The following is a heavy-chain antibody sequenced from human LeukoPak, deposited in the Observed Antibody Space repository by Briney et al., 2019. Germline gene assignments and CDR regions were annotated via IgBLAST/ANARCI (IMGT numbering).Heavy chain of an antibody. CDR3: ARAIEDSYGYKLYYYYYYMDV. CDR1: GGSIRSYY. V-gene: IGHV4-59*12. CDR2: IYYSGST. J-gene: IGHJ6*03. D-gene: IGHD5-18*01. Sequence: SETLSLTCTVSGGSIRSYYWSWIRQPPGKGLEWIGYIYYSGSTNYNPSLKSRVTMSVDTSKNQFSLKLSSVTAADTAVYYCARAIEDSYGYKLYYYYYYMDVWGKGTTVTVSS.